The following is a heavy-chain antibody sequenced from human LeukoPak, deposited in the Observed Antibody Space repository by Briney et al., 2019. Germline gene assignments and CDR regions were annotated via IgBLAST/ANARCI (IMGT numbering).Heavy chain of an antibody. CDR1: GGSISSGDFY. Sequence: SQTLSLTCTVSGGSISSGDFYWSWVRQHPVKGLEWIGYIYYSGTAYYNPSLKSRVTMSVDTSKNQFSLKLDSVTAADTAVYYCARFSNAHGVKFDYWGQGTLVTVSS. D-gene: IGHD2-8*01. CDR3: ARFSNAHGVKFDY. CDR2: IYYSGTA. J-gene: IGHJ4*02. V-gene: IGHV4-31*03.